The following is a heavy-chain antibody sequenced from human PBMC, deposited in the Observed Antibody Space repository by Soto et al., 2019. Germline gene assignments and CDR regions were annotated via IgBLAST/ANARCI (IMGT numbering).Heavy chain of an antibody. Sequence: GGSLRLSCAASGFTFSSYDMHWVRQATGKGLEWVSAIGTAGDTYYPGSVKGRFTISRENAKNSLYLQMNSLRAEDTAVYYCARELSFVDTAMGPSYYYYGMDVWGQGTTVTVSS. CDR2: IGTAGDT. J-gene: IGHJ6*02. CDR3: ARELSFVDTAMGPSYYYYGMDV. D-gene: IGHD5-18*01. CDR1: GFTFSSYD. V-gene: IGHV3-13*01.